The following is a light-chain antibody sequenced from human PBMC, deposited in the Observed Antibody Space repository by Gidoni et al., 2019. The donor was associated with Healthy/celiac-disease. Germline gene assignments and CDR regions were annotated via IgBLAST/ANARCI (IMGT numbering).Light chain of an antibody. J-gene: IGKJ2*01. CDR2: WAS. CDR1: QSVLYSSNNTNY. CDR3: QQYDSTPQT. Sequence: DIVMTQSPDSLAVSLGERATINCKSSQSVLYSSNNTNYLAWYQQKPGQPPKLLIYWASTRESGVPDRFSGSGSGTDFTLTSSSLQAEDVAFYYCQQYDSTPQTFGQGTKLEIK. V-gene: IGKV4-1*01.